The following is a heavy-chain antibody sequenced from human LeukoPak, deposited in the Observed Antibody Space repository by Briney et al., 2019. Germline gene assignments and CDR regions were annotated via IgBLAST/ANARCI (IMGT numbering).Heavy chain of an antibody. J-gene: IGHJ4*02. CDR1: GYTFTDYY. V-gene: IGHV1-2*02. CDR3: ARGPGGGYDWLGH. CDR2: SNPSSGGT. Sequence: ASVKVSCKASGYTFTDYYIHWVRQVPGLGLEWMGWSNPSSGGTNYAQKFQGRVTMTRDTSISTAYMELSRLRSDDTAVYYCARGPGGGYDWLGHWGQGTLVTVSS. D-gene: IGHD5-12*01.